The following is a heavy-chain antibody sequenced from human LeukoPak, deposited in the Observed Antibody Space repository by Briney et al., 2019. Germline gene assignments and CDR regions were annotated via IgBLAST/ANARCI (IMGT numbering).Heavy chain of an antibody. CDR3: AKVCGMITFGGVIACFDY. Sequence: GGSLRLSCAVSGFTFSSYAMSWVRQAPGKGLEWVSAISGSGGSTYYADSVKGRFTISRDNSKNTLYLQMNSLRAEDTAVYYCAKVCGMITFGGVIACFDYWGQGTLVTVSS. CDR1: GFTFSSYA. J-gene: IGHJ4*02. V-gene: IGHV3-23*01. CDR2: ISGSGGST. D-gene: IGHD3-16*02.